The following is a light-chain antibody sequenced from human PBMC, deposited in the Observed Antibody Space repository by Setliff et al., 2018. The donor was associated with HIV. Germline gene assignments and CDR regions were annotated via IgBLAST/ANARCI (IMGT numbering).Light chain of an antibody. V-gene: IGLV2-23*01. CDR2: QAS. CDR1: SVDVGRYNL. J-gene: IGLJ1*01. CDR3: CSNTGSNTYV. Sequence: QSVLTQPASVSGSPGQSITISCTGTSVDVGRYNLVSWYQQQPGKPPKLMIYQASKRPSGVSNRFSGSKSGNTASLTISGLQAEDEADYYCCSNTGSNTYVFGTGTKVTVL.